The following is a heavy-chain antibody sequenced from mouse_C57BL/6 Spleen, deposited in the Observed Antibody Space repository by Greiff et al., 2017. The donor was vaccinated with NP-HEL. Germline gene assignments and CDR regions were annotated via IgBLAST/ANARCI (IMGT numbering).Heavy chain of an antibody. D-gene: IGHD4-1*01. CDR2: INPYNGGT. J-gene: IGHJ2*01. Sequence: EVKLQESGPVLVKPGASVKMSCKASGYTFTDYYMNWVKQSHGKSLEWIGVINPYNGGTSYNQKFKGKATLTVDKSSSTAYMELNSLTSEDSAVYYCARRGKTELGDFDYWGQGTTLTVSS. CDR3: ARRGKTELGDFDY. V-gene: IGHV1-19*01. CDR1: GYTFTDYY.